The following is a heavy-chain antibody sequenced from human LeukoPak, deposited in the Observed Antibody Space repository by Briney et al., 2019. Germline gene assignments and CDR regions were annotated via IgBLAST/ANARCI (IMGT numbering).Heavy chain of an antibody. CDR3: ARAGTQIVVVPAAMGFDY. CDR2: ISAYNGNT. Sequence: ASVKVSCKASGYTFSSYGISWGRQAPGQGLEWMGWISAYNGNTNYAQKLQGRVTMPTDTSTSTAYMELRSLRSDDTAVYYCARAGTQIVVVPAAMGFDYWGQGTLVTVSS. CDR1: GYTFSSYG. V-gene: IGHV1-18*01. J-gene: IGHJ4*02. D-gene: IGHD2-2*01.